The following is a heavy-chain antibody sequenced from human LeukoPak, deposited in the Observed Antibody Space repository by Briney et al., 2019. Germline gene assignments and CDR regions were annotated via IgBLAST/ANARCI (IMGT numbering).Heavy chain of an antibody. V-gene: IGHV4-4*09. CDR3: ARYNGPNYYTYYMDV. CDR1: GVSISTYY. D-gene: IGHD2-8*01. J-gene: IGHJ6*03. Sequence: SETLSLTCIVSGVSISTYYWSWIRQPPGKGLEGIGYIYPGGSANYIPSLESRVSISADTPKNQLSLKLFSVTAADAAVYYCARYNGPNYYTYYMDVWGKGTTVTVSS. CDR2: IYPGGSA.